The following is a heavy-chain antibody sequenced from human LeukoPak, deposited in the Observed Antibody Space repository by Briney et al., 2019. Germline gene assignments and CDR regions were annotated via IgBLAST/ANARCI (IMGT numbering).Heavy chain of an antibody. CDR2: VNPSGGST. D-gene: IGHD3-3*02. CDR1: GYSFTNFY. J-gene: IGHJ4*02. V-gene: IGHV1-46*01. CDR3: ARDAF. Sequence: GASVKVSCKTSGYSFTNFYIHWVRQAPGQGLEWMGMVNPSGGSTISAQRFQDRVNMTTDTSTRTVYMEMTGLTSDDTGIYYCARDAFWGQGTQDTVSS.